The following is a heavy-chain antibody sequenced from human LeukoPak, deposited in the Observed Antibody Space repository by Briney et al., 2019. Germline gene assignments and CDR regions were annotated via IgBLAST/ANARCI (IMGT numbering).Heavy chain of an antibody. V-gene: IGHV1-46*01. CDR2: INPSGGST. CDR3: ASDGSGRNWFDP. D-gene: IGHD6-19*01. Sequence: ASVKVSCKASGYTFTSYYMHWVRQAPGQGFEWMGIINPSGGSTSYAQKFQGRVTMTRDTSTSTVYMELSSLRSEDTAVYYCASDGSGRNWFDPWGQGTLVTVSS. J-gene: IGHJ5*02. CDR1: GYTFTSYY.